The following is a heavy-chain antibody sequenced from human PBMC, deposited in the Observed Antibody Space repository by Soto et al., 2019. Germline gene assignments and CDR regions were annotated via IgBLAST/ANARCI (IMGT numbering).Heavy chain of an antibody. CDR2: IWYDGSNK. Sequence: GGSLRLSCAASGFTFSSYGMHWVRQAPGKGLEWVAVIWYDGSNKYYADSVKGRFTISRDNSKNTLYLQMNSLRAEDTAVYYWARVPAHIAADGGPFAPWGQGTLVTVSS. J-gene: IGHJ5*02. CDR1: GFTFSSYG. V-gene: IGHV3-33*01. CDR3: ARVPAHIAADGGPFAP. D-gene: IGHD6-13*01.